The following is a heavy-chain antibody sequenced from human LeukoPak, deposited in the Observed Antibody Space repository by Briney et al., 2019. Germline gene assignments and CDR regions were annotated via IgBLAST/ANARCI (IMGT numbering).Heavy chain of an antibody. CDR2: FRNSGTS. Sequence: SETLSLTCTVSDDSISDYYRGWIRQPPGKGLEWIGYFRNSGTSTYNPSLKSRVTISADTSKNQFSLKLNSLTTADTAVYYCTRGAGWLIDYWGQGILVTVSS. D-gene: IGHD3-16*01. V-gene: IGHV4-59*01. J-gene: IGHJ4*02. CDR1: DDSISDYY. CDR3: TRGAGWLIDY.